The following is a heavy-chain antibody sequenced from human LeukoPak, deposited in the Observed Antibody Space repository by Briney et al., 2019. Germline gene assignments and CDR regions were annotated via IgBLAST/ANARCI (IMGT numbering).Heavy chain of an antibody. J-gene: IGHJ4*02. D-gene: IGHD2-21*02. CDR3: AKPPYCGGDCYSHFDY. CDR1: GFTFSSYA. V-gene: IGHV3-23*01. CDR2: ISGSGGST. Sequence: GGSLRLSCAASGFTFSSYAMSWVRQAPGKGLEWVSAISGSGGSTYYADSVEGRFTISRDNSKNTLYLQMNSLRAEDTAVYYCAKPPYCGGDCYSHFDYWGQGTLVTVSS.